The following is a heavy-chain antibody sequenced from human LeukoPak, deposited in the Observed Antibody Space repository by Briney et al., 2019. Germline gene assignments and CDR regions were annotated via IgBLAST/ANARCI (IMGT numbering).Heavy chain of an antibody. J-gene: IGHJ4*02. CDR3: ASAGSGSFYNPFDD. V-gene: IGHV3-7*01. Sequence: GGSLRHSCTASGFTFSSYRMIWVRQAPGKGLEWVATIKQEGGDKYYVDSVKGRFTISRDNVKNSLYLQMDNLRAEDTAMYYCASAGSGSFYNPFDDWGQGTLVTVSS. CDR2: IKQEGGDK. CDR1: GFTFSSYR. D-gene: IGHD3-10*01.